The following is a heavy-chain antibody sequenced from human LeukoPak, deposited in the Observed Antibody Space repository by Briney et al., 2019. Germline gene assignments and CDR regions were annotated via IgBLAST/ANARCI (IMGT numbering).Heavy chain of an antibody. D-gene: IGHD6-13*01. J-gene: IGHJ4*02. CDR1: SDYITSYY. CDR3: ARGVYIAAAQYGY. V-gene: IGHV4-59*01. CDR2: ISYSGTP. Sequence: SETLSLTCTVSSDYITSYYWSWIRQPPGKGLEWVGYISYSGTPTYNPSLRGRVTISLDPSKTHFSLRLSSVTAADTAVYYCARGVYIAAAQYGYWGQGTLVTVSS.